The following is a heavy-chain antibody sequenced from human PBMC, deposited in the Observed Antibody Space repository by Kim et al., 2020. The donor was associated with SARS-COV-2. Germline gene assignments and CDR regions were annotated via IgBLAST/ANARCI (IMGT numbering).Heavy chain of an antibody. D-gene: IGHD6-25*01. CDR1: GFTFSSYG. CDR3: AREGVGIAAPFDY. CDR2: IWYDGSNK. J-gene: IGHJ4*02. Sequence: GGSLRLSCAASGFTFSSYGMHWVRQAPGKGLEWVAVIWYDGSNKYYADSVKGRFTISRDNSKNTLYLQMNSLRAEDTAVYYCAREGVGIAAPFDYWGQGTLVTVSS. V-gene: IGHV3-33*01.